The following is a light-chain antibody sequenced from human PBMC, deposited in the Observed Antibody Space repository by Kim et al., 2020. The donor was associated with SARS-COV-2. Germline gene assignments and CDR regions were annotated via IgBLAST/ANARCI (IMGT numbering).Light chain of an antibody. CDR2: SAS. V-gene: IGKV1-9*01. CDR3: QQLKTYPLT. J-gene: IGKJ4*01. CDR1: QSISNY. Sequence: DTQLTQSPSFLSASVGDRVTITCRASQSISNYVAWYQQKPGKAPNLLIFSASTLQNGVPSRFSGSGSGAEFTLTISSLQPDDFATYFCQQLKTYPLTFGGGTKLEI.